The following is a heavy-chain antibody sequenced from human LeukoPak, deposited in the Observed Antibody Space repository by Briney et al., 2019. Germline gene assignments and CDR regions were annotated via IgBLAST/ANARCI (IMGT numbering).Heavy chain of an antibody. CDR1: GYPINNAYY. Sequence: SETLSLTCGVSGYPINNAYYWVWIRQPPGKGLEWIGSLYHPDSTYYNPSLKSRVTMSVDTSRNQFSLRLSFVTAADTAVYYCARQYDSYFYYYLDLWGTGTTVAVSS. CDR3: ARQYDSYFYYYLDL. D-gene: IGHD2-2*01. J-gene: IGHJ6*03. CDR2: LYHPDST. V-gene: IGHV4-38-2*01.